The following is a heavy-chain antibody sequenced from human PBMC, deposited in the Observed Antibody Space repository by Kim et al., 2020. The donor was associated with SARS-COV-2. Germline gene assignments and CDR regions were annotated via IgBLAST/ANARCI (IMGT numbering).Heavy chain of an antibody. V-gene: IGHV4-59*13. CDR3: ARDFRGGYD. CDR1: GGSISSYY. Sequence: SETLSLTCTVSGGSISSYYWSWIRQPPGKGLEWIGYIYYSGSTNYNPSLKSRVTISVDTSKNQFSLKLSSVTAADTAVYYCARDFRGGYDWGQGTLVTVSS. CDR2: IYYSGST. D-gene: IGHD5-12*01. J-gene: IGHJ4*02.